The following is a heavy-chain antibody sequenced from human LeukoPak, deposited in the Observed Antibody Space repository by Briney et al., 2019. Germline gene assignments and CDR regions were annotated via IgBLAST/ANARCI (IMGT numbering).Heavy chain of an antibody. V-gene: IGHV3-30*04. D-gene: IGHD4-17*01. CDR1: GFTFSSYA. CDR2: ISYDGSNK. Sequence: GGSLRLSCAVSGFTFSSYAMNWVRQAPDKGLEWVAVISYDGSNKYYADSVKGRFTISRDDSKNTLYLQMNSLRAEDTAVYYCARGLTGGMTTVTTLSYWGLGTLVTVSS. CDR3: ARGLTGGMTTVTTLSY. J-gene: IGHJ4*02.